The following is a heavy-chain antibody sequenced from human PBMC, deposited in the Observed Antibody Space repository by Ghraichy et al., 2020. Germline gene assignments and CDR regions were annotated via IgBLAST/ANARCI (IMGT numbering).Heavy chain of an antibody. CDR2: INHSGST. Sequence: SETLSLTCAVYGGSFSGYYWSWIRQPPGKGLEWIGEINHSGSTNYNPSLKSRVTISVDTSKNQFSLKLSSVTAADTAVYYCARGMYSSGNGDAFDIWGQGTMVTVSS. D-gene: IGHD6-19*01. J-gene: IGHJ3*02. CDR1: GGSFSGYY. V-gene: IGHV4-34*01. CDR3: ARGMYSSGNGDAFDI.